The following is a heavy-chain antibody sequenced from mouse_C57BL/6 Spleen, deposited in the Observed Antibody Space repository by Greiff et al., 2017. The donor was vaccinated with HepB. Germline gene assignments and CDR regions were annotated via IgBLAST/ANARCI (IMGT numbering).Heavy chain of an antibody. D-gene: IGHD1-1*01. J-gene: IGHJ4*01. CDR3: ANEPLYGSSYLDAMDY. Sequence: EVQLQQSGPELVKPGASVKMSCKASGYTFTDYNMHWVKQSHGKSLEWIGYINPNNGGTSYNQKFKGKATLTVNKSSSTAYMELCSLTSEDSAVYYCANEPLYGSSYLDAMDYWGQGTSVTVSS. CDR2: INPNNGGT. CDR1: GYTFTDYN. V-gene: IGHV1-22*01.